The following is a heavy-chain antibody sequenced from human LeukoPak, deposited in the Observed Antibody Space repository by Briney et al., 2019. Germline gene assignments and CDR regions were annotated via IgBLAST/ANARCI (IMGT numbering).Heavy chain of an antibody. CDR3: ARDKEVRPFDY. D-gene: IGHD1-1*01. V-gene: IGHV3-21*01. CDR1: GFSFSSYW. CDR2: ISGSGGST. Sequence: PGGSLRLSCAASGFSFSSYWLHWARQAPGKGLMWVSAISGSGGSTYYADSVKGRFTISRDNAKNSLYLQMNSLRAEDTAVYYCARDKEVRPFDYWGQGTLVTVSS. J-gene: IGHJ4*02.